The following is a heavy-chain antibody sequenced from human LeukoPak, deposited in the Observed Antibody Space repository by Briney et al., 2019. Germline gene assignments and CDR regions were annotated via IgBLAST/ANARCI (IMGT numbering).Heavy chain of an antibody. CDR3: ARRMVRGVNDY. Sequence: SETLSLTCTVSGGSISSGDYCWSWIRQPPGKGLEWIGYIYYSGSTYYNPSLKSRVTISVDTSKNQFSLKLSSVTAADTAVYYCARRMVRGVNDYWGQGTLVTVSS. CDR1: GGSISSGDYC. J-gene: IGHJ4*02. D-gene: IGHD3-10*01. V-gene: IGHV4-30-4*01. CDR2: IYYSGST.